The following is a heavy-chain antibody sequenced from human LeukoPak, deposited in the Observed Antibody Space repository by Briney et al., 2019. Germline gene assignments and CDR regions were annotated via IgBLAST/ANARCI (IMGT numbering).Heavy chain of an antibody. V-gene: IGHV1-18*01. D-gene: IGHD2-15*01. CDR1: VYTFTIYG. Sequence: ASVTVSFKASVYTFTIYGISWVRQAPGQGREWMGWISAYNGNTNYAQKLQGRVTMTTDTSTSTAYMELRSLRSDDTAVYYCARDRVPVVAATLYYYYMDVWGKGTTVTVSS. CDR3: ARDRVPVVAATLYYYYMDV. CDR2: ISAYNGNT. J-gene: IGHJ6*03.